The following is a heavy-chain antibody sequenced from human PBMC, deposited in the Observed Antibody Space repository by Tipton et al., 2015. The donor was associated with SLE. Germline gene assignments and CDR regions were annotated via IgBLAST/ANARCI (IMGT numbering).Heavy chain of an antibody. CDR2: ISSSSSYI. CDR3: AGGPEAAAGNDY. Sequence: SLRLSCAASGFTFSDYYMSWIRQAPGKGLEWVSYISSSSSYIYYADSVKGRFTISRDNAKNSLYLQMNSLRAEDTAVYYCAGGPEAAAGNDYWGQGTLVTVSS. D-gene: IGHD6-13*01. V-gene: IGHV3-11*06. CDR1: GFTFSDYY. J-gene: IGHJ4*02.